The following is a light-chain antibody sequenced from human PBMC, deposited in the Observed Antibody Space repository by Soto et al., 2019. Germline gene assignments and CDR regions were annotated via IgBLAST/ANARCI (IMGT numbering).Light chain of an antibody. J-gene: IGLJ3*02. CDR1: SSNIGAGYD. Sequence: QSVLTQPPSVSGAPGQRVTISCTGSSSNIGAGYDVHWYQQLPGTAPKLLIYGNSNRPSGVPDRFSGSKSGTSASLAITGLQTGDEAIYYCGTWDNSVTGGRAVFGGGTKVTVL. CDR2: GNS. CDR3: GTWDNSVTGGRAV. V-gene: IGLV1-40*01.